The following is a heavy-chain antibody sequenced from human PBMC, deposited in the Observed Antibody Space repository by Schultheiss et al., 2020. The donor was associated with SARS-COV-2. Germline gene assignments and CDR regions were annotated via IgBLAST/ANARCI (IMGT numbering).Heavy chain of an antibody. CDR3: ARETGYSGSDRSFHGMDV. D-gene: IGHD5-12*01. V-gene: IGHV4-31*03. CDR2: IYYSGST. Sequence: SGPTLVKPTETLTLTCTVSGGSISSGGYYWSWIRQHPGKGLEWIGYIYYSGSTYYNPSLKSRVTISVDTSKNQFSLKLSSVTAADTAVYYCARETGYSGSDRSFHGMDVWGQGTTVTVSS. J-gene: IGHJ6*02. CDR1: GGSISSGGYY.